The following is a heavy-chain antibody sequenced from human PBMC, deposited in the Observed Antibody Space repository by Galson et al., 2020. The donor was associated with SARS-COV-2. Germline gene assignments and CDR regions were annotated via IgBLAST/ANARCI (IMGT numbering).Heavy chain of an antibody. D-gene: IGHD1-1*01. J-gene: IGHJ3*02. Sequence: GESLKISCAASGFIFSDYGINWVRQAPGKGLEWVSHITKSSTAIYYADSVKGRFTISRDDAKNSLYLQMNSLRDEDTALYYCARATGDDAFDIWGQGTMVTVSS. V-gene: IGHV3-48*02. CDR3: ARATGDDAFDI. CDR1: GFIFSDYG. CDR2: ITKSSTAI.